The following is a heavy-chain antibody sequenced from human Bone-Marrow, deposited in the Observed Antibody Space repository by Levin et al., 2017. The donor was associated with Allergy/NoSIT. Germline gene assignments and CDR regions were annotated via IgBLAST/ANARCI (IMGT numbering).Heavy chain of an antibody. D-gene: IGHD1-14*01. V-gene: IGHV3-30-3*01. CDR2: IFFDGSEK. CDR3: AREGPFYENMPFREPNAFNL. CDR1: GFSFDRHS. J-gene: IGHJ3*01. Sequence: GESLKISCADSGFSFDRHSMHWVRQAPGKGLEWVANIFFDGSEKYYADSVKGRFTISRDNRKNTLYLQMDSLRPEDTAEYYCAREGPFYENMPFREPNAFNLWGQGTMVTVSA.